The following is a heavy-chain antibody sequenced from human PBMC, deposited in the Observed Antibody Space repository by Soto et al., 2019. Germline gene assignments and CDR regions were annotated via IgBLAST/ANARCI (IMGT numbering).Heavy chain of an antibody. CDR1: GGTFNSYG. V-gene: IGHV1-69*06. J-gene: IGHJ4*02. D-gene: IGHD3-10*01. CDR3: ARVRVIRGVIPSHFGL. Sequence: QAHLAQSGAEVKKPGSSVTVSCKASGGTFNSYGISWVRQAPGQGLDWMGVIIPLYGTVNYAQKLQGRVSITADKSTSTAYMDLNSRRSDDTAVYYCARVRVIRGVIPSHFGLWGQGTQVTVSS. CDR2: IIPLYGTV.